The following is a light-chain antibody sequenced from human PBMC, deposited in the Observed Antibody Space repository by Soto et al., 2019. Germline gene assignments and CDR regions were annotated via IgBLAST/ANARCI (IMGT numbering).Light chain of an antibody. CDR2: ETS. CDR3: LLSFSGPRV. V-gene: IGLV7-46*01. J-gene: IGLJ3*02. Sequence: QAVVTQEPSLSVSPGGTVTLTCASSTGAVTSGNFPYWFQQKPGQAPRTLIYETSNKHSWTPARFSGSLLGDKAALTLSGAQPEDEAEYYCLLSFSGPRVFGGGTKLTVL. CDR1: TGAVTSGNF.